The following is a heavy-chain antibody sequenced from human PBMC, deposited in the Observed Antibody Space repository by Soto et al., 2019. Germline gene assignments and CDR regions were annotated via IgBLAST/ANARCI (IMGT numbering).Heavy chain of an antibody. Sequence: QVQLVESGGGVVQPGRSLRLSCAASGFTFSSYAMHWVRQAPGKGLEWVAVISYDGSNKYYADSVKGRFTISRDNSKNTLYLQMNSLRAEDTAVYYCARDLQIWYSYGMDVWGQGTTVTVSS. CDR1: GFTFSSYA. V-gene: IGHV3-30-3*01. D-gene: IGHD2-8*01. J-gene: IGHJ6*02. CDR2: ISYDGSNK. CDR3: ARDLQIWYSYGMDV.